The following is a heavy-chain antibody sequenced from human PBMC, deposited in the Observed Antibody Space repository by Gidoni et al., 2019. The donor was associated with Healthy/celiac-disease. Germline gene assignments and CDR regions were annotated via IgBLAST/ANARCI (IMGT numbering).Heavy chain of an antibody. CDR2: ISGSGGST. Sequence: EVQLLESGGGLVQPGGSLRLSCAASGFTFSSYAMGWVRQAPGKGLEWVSAISGSGGSTYYADSVKGRFTISRDNSKNTLYLQMNSLRAEDTAVYYCAKSGTVTTAYPNWFDPWGQGTLVTVSS. CDR1: GFTFSSYA. J-gene: IGHJ5*02. V-gene: IGHV3-23*01. D-gene: IGHD4-17*01. CDR3: AKSGTVTTAYPNWFDP.